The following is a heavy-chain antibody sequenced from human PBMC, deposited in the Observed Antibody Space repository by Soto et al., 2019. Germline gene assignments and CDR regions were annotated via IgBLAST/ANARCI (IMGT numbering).Heavy chain of an antibody. D-gene: IGHD2-15*01. CDR3: AAGVVGEFGV. V-gene: IGHV1-69*02. J-gene: IGHJ6*02. CDR1: GGTFSSYT. Sequence: QVQLVQSGAEVKKPGSSVKVSCKASGGTFSSYTISWVRQAPGQGLEWMGRIIPILGIANYAQKFQGRVTITADKSTSTADMELSSLRSEDTAGYYCAAGVVGEFGVWDQGTTVTVSS. CDR2: IIPILGIA.